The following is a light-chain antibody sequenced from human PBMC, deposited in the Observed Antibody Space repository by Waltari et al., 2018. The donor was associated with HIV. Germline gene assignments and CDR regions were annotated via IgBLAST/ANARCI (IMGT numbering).Light chain of an antibody. Sequence: EIVMTQSPATLSVSPGERATLSCRASQSVTSNLAWYQQKPGQAPRLLIYGASIRATGIPARFSGSGSWSEFTLTISSLQSEDFAFYYCQQYNNWPPWTFGQGTKVEIK. J-gene: IGKJ1*01. CDR2: GAS. V-gene: IGKV3-15*01. CDR3: QQYNNWPPWT. CDR1: QSVTSN.